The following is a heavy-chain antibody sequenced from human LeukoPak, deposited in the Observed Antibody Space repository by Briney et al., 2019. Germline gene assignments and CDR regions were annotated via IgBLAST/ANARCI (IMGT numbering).Heavy chain of an antibody. CDR3: ARDSGYYDSSGYYPYFDY. CDR1: GFTFSSYW. CDR2: INSDGSST. D-gene: IGHD3-22*01. V-gene: IGHV3-74*01. Sequence: GGSLRLSCAASGFTFSSYWMHWVRQAPGKGLVWDSRINSDGSSTSYADSVKGRFTISRDNAKNTLYLQMNSLRAEDTAVYYCARDSGYYDSSGYYPYFDYWGQGTLVTVSS. J-gene: IGHJ4*02.